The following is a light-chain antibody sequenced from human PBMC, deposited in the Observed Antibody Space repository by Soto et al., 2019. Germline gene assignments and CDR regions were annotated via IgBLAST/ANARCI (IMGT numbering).Light chain of an antibody. CDR1: QSVSSSF. CDR3: QQYGSSPWT. CDR2: GAS. Sequence: EIVLTQSPGTLSLSPGERATLSCRASQSVSSSFLAWYQQKPGQAPSLLTYGASSRATGIPDRFSGSGSGTDFTLTISGLEPEDFAVYYCQQYGSSPWTFGQGTKVEIK. J-gene: IGKJ1*01. V-gene: IGKV3-20*01.